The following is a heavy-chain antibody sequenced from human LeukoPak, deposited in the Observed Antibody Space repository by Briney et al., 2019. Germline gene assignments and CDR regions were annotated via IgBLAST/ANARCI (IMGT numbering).Heavy chain of an antibody. Sequence: GGSLRLSCAASGFTFSSYAMSWVRQAPGKGLEWVSVISGSGISTYCGDSMKGRFTISRDNSKNTLYLQMNGLGAEDTAVYYCAKSTGRYSYDAPGDYWGQGTLVTVSS. D-gene: IGHD5-18*01. J-gene: IGHJ4*02. CDR1: GFTFSSYA. CDR3: AKSTGRYSYDAPGDY. CDR2: ISGSGIST. V-gene: IGHV3-23*01.